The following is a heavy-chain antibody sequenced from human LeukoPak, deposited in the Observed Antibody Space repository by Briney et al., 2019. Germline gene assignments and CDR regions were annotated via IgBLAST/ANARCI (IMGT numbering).Heavy chain of an antibody. V-gene: IGHV1-69*01. CDR1: GGTFSSYA. Sequence: SVKVSCKASGGTFSSYAISWVRQAPGQGLEWMGGIIPIFGTANYAQKFQGRVTITADESTSTAYMELSSLRSEGTAVYYCARGIIVGATDYYYMDVWGKGTTVTVSS. CDR3: ARGIIVGATDYYYMDV. CDR2: IIPIFGTA. D-gene: IGHD1-26*01. J-gene: IGHJ6*03.